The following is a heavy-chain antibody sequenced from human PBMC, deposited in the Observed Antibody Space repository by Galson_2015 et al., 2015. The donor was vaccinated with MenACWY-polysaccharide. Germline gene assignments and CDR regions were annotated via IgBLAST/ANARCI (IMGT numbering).Heavy chain of an antibody. Sequence: SLRLSCAASGFTFSGHWMSWVRQAPGKGLEWVANITKDGREKNYVDSVKGRFTISRDNAKNSLYLQMNSLRAEDTAVYYCTRRLVRGVIIRDFDSWGQGTLVTVSS. CDR2: ITKDGREK. J-gene: IGHJ4*02. CDR3: TRRLVRGVIIRDFDS. CDR1: GFTFSGHW. V-gene: IGHV3-7*01. D-gene: IGHD3-10*01.